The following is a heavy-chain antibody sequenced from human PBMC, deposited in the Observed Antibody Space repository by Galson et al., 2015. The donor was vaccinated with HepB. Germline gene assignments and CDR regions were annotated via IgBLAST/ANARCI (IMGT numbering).Heavy chain of an antibody. Sequence: SLRLSCAASGFIFNDYGMHWVRQAPGKGLEWVAVISYGGSKEFYANSVKGRFTISRDNSKNTLDLQMNSLRGEDTAVYYCAKDPETYHYDRTGYYYYYGMDVWGQGTTVTVSS. CDR3: AKDPETYHYDRTGYYYYYGMDV. CDR1: GFIFNDYG. D-gene: IGHD3-22*01. V-gene: IGHV3-30*18. CDR2: ISYGGSKE. J-gene: IGHJ6*02.